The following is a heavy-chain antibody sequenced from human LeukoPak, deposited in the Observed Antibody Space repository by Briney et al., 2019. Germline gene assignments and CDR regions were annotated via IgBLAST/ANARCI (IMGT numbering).Heavy chain of an antibody. J-gene: IGHJ4*02. D-gene: IGHD2-8*01. CDR1: GGSIRTTDYH. V-gene: IGHV4-39*01. Sequence: SETLSLMCTFSGGSIRTTDYHGGWIRQPPGKGLEWIGSIYYSGSTYYNASLKSRVTISVDTSKNQFSLKLYSVTAADTAVYYCGRHVCKGNSSNIDEWGQGALVTVSS. CDR3: GRHVCKGNSSNIDE. CDR2: IYYSGST.